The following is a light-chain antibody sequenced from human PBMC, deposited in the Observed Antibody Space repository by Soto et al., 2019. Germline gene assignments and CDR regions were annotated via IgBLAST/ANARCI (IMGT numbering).Light chain of an antibody. J-gene: IGKJ1*01. Sequence: IVMSQSPAPMYVSPGERVTLSCRASQSVSGYLDWFHQKPGQAPRLVLLRIFTRAIGVPARFSGSGSETEFTLTIRGLQSEESGVYYCLQHYFWPWTFGQRTMV. CDR3: LQHYFWPWT. CDR2: RIF. CDR1: QSVSGY. V-gene: IGKV3-15*01.